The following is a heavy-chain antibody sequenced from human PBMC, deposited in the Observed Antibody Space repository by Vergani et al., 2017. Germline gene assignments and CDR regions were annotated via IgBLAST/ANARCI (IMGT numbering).Heavy chain of an antibody. J-gene: IGHJ6*03. CDR3: AGSHIVVVPAAIVHYYYYMDV. Sequence: QVQLVQSGAEVKKPGASVKVSCKASGYTFTSYDINWVRQATGQGLEWMGWMNPNSGNTGYAQKFQGRVTMTRNTSISTAYMELSSLRSEDTAVYYCAGSHIVVVPAAIVHYYYYMDVWGKGTTVTVSS. V-gene: IGHV1-8*01. CDR2: MNPNSGNT. D-gene: IGHD2-2*02. CDR1: GYTFTSYD.